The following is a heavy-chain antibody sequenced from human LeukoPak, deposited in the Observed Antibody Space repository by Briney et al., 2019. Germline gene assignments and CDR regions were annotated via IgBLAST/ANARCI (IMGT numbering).Heavy chain of an antibody. J-gene: IGHJ4*02. V-gene: IGHV1-69*13. CDR1: GYTFTSYG. CDR2: IIPIFGTA. D-gene: IGHD3-22*01. Sequence: SVKVSCKASGYTFTSYGISWVRQAPGQGLEWMGGIIPIFGTANYAQKFQGRVTITADESTSTAYMELSSLRSEDTAVYYCARDNQYDSSGYYYYYWGQGTLVTVSS. CDR3: ARDNQYDSSGYYYYY.